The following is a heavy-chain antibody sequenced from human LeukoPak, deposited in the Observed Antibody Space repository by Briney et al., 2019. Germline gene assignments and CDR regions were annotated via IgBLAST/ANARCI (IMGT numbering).Heavy chain of an antibody. CDR1: GYTFTSYD. J-gene: IGHJ4*02. Sequence: ASVKVSCKASGYTFTSYDINWVRQATGQGLEWMGWMNPNSGNTGYAQKFQGRVTMTRNTSISTAYMELSSLRSEDTAVHYCARSERYCSGGSCYAVRIDYWGQGTLVTVSS. D-gene: IGHD2-15*01. CDR3: ARSERYCSGGSCYAVRIDY. CDR2: MNPNSGNT. V-gene: IGHV1-8*01.